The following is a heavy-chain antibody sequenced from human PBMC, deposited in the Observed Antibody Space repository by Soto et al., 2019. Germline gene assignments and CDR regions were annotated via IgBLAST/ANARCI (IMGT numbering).Heavy chain of an antibody. CDR1: GGSISSYY. CDR2: IYYSGST. J-gene: IGHJ5*02. V-gene: IGHV4-59*01. CDR3: ARTPDSSGWYLWFDP. Sequence: QVQLQESGPGLVKPSEALSLTCTVSGGSISSYYWSWIRQPPGKGLEWIGYIYYSGSTNYNPSLKSRVTISVDTSKNQFSLKLSSVTAADTAVYYSARTPDSSGWYLWFDPWGQGTLVTVSS. D-gene: IGHD6-19*01.